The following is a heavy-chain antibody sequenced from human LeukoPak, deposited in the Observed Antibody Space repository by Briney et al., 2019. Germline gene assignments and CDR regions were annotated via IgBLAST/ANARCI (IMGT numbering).Heavy chain of an antibody. V-gene: IGHV3-48*04. CDR1: GFTFSSYW. Sequence: GGSLRLSCAASGFTFSSYWMSWVRQAPGKGLEWVSYISSSSGIIYYADSVKGRFTISRDNAKNSLYLQMDSLRVEDTAVYYCATDFNKGFDPWGQGTLVTVSS. CDR3: ATDFNKGFDP. D-gene: IGHD1/OR15-1a*01. CDR2: ISSSSGII. J-gene: IGHJ5*02.